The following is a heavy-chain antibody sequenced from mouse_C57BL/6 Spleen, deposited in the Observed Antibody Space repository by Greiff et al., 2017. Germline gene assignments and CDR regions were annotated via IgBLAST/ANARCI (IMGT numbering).Heavy chain of an antibody. CDR1: GYTFTSYW. V-gene: IGHV1-61*01. CDR3: ARRDWDWYFDV. J-gene: IGHJ1*03. D-gene: IGHD4-1*01. CDR2: IYPSDSET. Sequence: QVQLKQPGAELVRPGSSVKLSCKASGYTFTSYWMDWVKQRPGQGLEWIGNIYPSDSETHYNQKFKDKATLTVDKSSSTAYMQLSSLTSEDSAVYYCARRDWDWYFDVWGTGTTVTVSS.